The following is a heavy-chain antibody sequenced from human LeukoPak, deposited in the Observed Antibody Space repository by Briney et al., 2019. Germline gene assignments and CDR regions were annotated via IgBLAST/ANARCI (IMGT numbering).Heavy chain of an antibody. V-gene: IGHV3-30-3*01. D-gene: IGHD5-18*01. CDR3: ATGGEYSYTGADI. CDR2: ISYDGSNK. J-gene: IGHJ3*02. Sequence: GGSLRLSCAASGFTFSSNAMHWVRQAPGKGLEWVAVISYDGSNKYYADSVKGRFTISRDNSKNTLSLQMNSLRAEDTAVYYCATGGEYSYTGADIWGQGTLVTVSS. CDR1: GFTFSSNA.